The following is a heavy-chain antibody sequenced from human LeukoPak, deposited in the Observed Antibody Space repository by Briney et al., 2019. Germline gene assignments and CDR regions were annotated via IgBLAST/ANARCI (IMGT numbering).Heavy chain of an antibody. CDR2: LFYSGTT. D-gene: IGHD3-10*01. CDR1: GDSISGSRYS. V-gene: IGHV4-39*07. CDR3: ARAQTSVLYYAIDS. J-gene: IGHJ4*02. Sequence: SEALSLTCTVSGDSISGSRYSWVWLRQSPGKGLEWFGYLFYSGTTHYNPSLKSRVAISVDTSKNQLSLKVATVTAADTAVYFCARAQTSVLYYAIDSWGQGMLVTVSS.